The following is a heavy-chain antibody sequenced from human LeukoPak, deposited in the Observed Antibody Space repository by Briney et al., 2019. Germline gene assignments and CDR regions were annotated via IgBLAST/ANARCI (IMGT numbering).Heavy chain of an antibody. V-gene: IGHV1-69*06. CDR3: AREGRYCSGGSCQGSHYFDY. J-gene: IGHJ4*02. CDR1: GGTFSSYA. Sequence: ASVKVSCKASGGTFSSYAISWVRQAPGQGLEWMGGIIPIFGTANYAQKFQGRVTITADKSTSTAYMELSSLRSEDTAVYYCAREGRYCSGGSCQGSHYFDYRGQGTLVTVSS. D-gene: IGHD2-15*01. CDR2: IIPIFGTA.